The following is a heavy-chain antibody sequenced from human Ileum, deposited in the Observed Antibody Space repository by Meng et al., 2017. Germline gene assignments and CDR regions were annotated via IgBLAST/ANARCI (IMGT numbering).Heavy chain of an antibody. CDR3: ARGGTAYFDY. V-gene: IGHV4-31*03. J-gene: IGHJ4*02. CDR2: IYDSGST. Sequence: QVQLQESGPGLVKPSQTLSLTCTVSGGSISSGGYYWSWIRQHPGKGLEWMGYIYDSGSTYYNPSLKSRIAKSGDTSKNQFSLNLSSVTAADTAVYYCARGGTAYFDYWGQGTLVTVSS. CDR1: GGSISSGGYY. D-gene: IGHD1-1*01.